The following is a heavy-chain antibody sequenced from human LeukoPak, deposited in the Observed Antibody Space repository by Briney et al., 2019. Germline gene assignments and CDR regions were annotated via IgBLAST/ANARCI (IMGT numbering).Heavy chain of an antibody. CDR2: ISAYNGNT. D-gene: IGHD5-18*01. J-gene: IGHJ4*02. CDR3: EXXSXGYAFDY. V-gene: IGHV1-18*01. CDR1: XTFTXXX. Sequence: XTFTXXXISWVRQAPGQGLEWMGWISAYNGNTNYTQKLQGRVTMTTDTSXSTAYMELRSLRAEDTDVYYCEXXSXGYAFDYWGQGTLVTVSS.